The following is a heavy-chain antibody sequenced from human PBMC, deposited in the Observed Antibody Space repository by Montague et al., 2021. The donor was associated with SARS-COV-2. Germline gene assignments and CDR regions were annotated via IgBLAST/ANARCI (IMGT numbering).Heavy chain of an antibody. CDR1: GGPMNSYY. CDR2: IYYSGST. J-gene: IGHJ4*01. Sequence: SETLSLTCTVSGGPMNSYYWSWIRQPPGKRLEWIGYIYYSGSTNXXPSLKSRVTISVDTSKNQFSLKVRSVTAADTAVYYCARGDYYDSTGYYDYWGQGTLVTVSS. D-gene: IGHD3-22*01. V-gene: IGHV4-59*01. CDR3: ARGDYYDSTGYYDY.